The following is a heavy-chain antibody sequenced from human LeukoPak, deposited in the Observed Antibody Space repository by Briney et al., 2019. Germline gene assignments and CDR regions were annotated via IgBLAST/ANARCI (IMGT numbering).Heavy chain of an antibody. D-gene: IGHD3-10*01. CDR1: GYSFTSYW. CDR2: IYPGNSDT. Sequence: GEPLKISCKGFGYSFTSYWFGWVRKMPGKGLEGLGIIYPGNSDTGYSPSFQGQVTISADTSISTAYLEWSSLKASDTAIYYCAKPRQGLGTGIDYWGQGTLVSVSS. V-gene: IGHV5-51*01. CDR3: AKPRQGLGTGIDY. J-gene: IGHJ4*02.